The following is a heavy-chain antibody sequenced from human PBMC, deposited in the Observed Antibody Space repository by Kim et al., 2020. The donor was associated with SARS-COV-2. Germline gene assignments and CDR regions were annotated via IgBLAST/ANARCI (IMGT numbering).Heavy chain of an antibody. D-gene: IGHD3-10*01. CDR1: GGSFSGYY. J-gene: IGHJ2*01. Sequence: SETLSLTCAVYGGSFSGYYWSWIRQPPGKGLEWIGEINHSGRTNNNPSLKSRVTISVDTSKNQFSLKLTSVTAADTAVYYCARRLSNTSGWGSHYCDLWG. CDR2: INHSGRT. CDR3: ARRLSNTSGWGSHYCDL. V-gene: IGHV4-34*01.